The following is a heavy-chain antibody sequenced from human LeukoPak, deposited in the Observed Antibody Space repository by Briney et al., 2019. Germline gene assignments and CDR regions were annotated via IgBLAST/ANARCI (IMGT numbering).Heavy chain of an antibody. CDR1: GYTFTGYY. D-gene: IGHD3-3*01. V-gene: IGHV1-2*02. J-gene: IGHJ5*02. CDR3: ARSPPLDFGVVTP. Sequence: GASVRVSCKASGYTFTGYYMHWVRQAPGQGLEWMGWINPNSGGTNYAQKFQGRVTMTRDTSISTAYMELSRLRSDDTVVYYCARSPPLDFGVVTPWGQGTLVTVSS. CDR2: INPNSGGT.